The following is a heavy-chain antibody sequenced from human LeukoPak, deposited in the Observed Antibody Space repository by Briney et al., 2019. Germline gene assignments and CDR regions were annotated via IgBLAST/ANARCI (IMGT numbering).Heavy chain of an antibody. CDR3: ANRKRYYDFWSGFSD. D-gene: IGHD3-3*01. J-gene: IGHJ4*02. Sequence: GGSLRLSCAASGFTFTSYAMSWIRQAPGKGLEWVSAISGSGGSTYYADSVKGRFTISRDNSKNTLYLQMNSLRAEDTAVYYCANRKRYYDFWSGFSDWGQGTLVTVSS. V-gene: IGHV3-23*01. CDR1: GFTFTSYA. CDR2: ISGSGGST.